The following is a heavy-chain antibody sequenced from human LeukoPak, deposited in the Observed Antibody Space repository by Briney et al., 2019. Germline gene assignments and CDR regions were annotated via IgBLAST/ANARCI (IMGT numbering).Heavy chain of an antibody. CDR3: ARDLEASPGYEGADALDI. D-gene: IGHD5-12*01. CDR1: GYTFTGYY. V-gene: IGHV1-2*02. Sequence: ASVKVSCKASGYTFTGYYMHWVRQAPGQGLEWMGWINPNSGGTNYAQKFQGRVTMTRDTSISTAHMELSSLRSDDTAEYYCARDLEASPGYEGADALDIWGQGTMVTVSS. J-gene: IGHJ3*02. CDR2: INPNSGGT.